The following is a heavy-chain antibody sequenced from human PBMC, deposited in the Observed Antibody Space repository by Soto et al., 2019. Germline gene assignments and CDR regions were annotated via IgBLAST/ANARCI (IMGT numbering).Heavy chain of an antibody. CDR3: ARLNRLRGLRAPLGY. J-gene: IGHJ4*01. CDR2: MNPNSGNT. D-gene: IGHD3-10*01. V-gene: IGHV1-8*01. Sequence: QVQLVQSGAEVKKPGASVKVSCKASGYTLTSYDINWVRQATGQGLEWMGWMNPNSGNTGYAQKFQGRVTMTRNTSISTAYMQLSSLRYEDTAVYYCARLNRLRGLRAPLGYWGHGTLVTVSS. CDR1: GYTLTSYD.